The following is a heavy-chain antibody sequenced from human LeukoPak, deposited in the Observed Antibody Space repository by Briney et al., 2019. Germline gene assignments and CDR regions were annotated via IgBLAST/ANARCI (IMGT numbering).Heavy chain of an antibody. Sequence: GASVKVSCEASGYTFSDYDVNWVRQAPGQGPEWMGWMNPTSGDTGYAQKFQGRVTMTRSMSKNTAYMELSRLRSEDTAVYFCARVVMKAFYYYYMDVWGKGTTIIISS. J-gene: IGHJ6*03. D-gene: IGHD2-21*01. CDR3: ARVVMKAFYYYYMDV. CDR1: GYTFSDYD. CDR2: MNPTSGDT. V-gene: IGHV1-8*01.